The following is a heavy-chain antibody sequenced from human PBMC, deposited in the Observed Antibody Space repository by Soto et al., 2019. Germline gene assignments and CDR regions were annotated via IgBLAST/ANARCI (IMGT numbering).Heavy chain of an antibody. J-gene: IGHJ6*02. CDR1: GVSIVYYY. Sequence: SETLSLTCSVSGVSIVYYYWNWIRKPPGKGLEWLGHIYYTGITAYNPSLNSRITISVDTSKNQNSLNLGSVTAADTAVYYCASLPARHYYHGVDVWGPGTAVTVS. CDR3: ASLPARHYYHGVDV. CDR2: IYYTGIT. D-gene: IGHD2-2*01. V-gene: IGHV4-59*01.